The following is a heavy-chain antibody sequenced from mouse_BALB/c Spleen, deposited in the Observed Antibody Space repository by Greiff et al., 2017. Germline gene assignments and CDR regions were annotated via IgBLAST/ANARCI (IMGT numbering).Heavy chain of an antibody. J-gene: IGHJ3*01. CDR2: ISSGGGST. CDR1: GFAFSSYD. D-gene: IGHD2-3*01. Sequence: EGKLMESGGGLVKPGGSLKLSCAASGFAFSSYDMSWVRQTPEKRLEWVAYISSGGGSTYYPDTVKGRFTISRDNAKNTLYLQMSSLKSEDTAMYYCARHRWDGYYDFAYWGQGTLVTVSA. V-gene: IGHV5-12-1*01. CDR3: ARHRWDGYYDFAY.